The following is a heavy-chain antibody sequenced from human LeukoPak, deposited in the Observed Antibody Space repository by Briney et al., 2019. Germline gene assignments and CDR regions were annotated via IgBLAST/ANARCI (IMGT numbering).Heavy chain of an antibody. D-gene: IGHD5-18*01. CDR3: ARGRGYSYGLDY. CDR2: IYYSGST. Sequence: SETLSLTCTVSGGSVSSYYWSWIRQPPGKGLEWIGYIYYSGSTNYNPSLKSRVTISVDTSKNQFSLKLSSVTAADTAVYYCARGRGYSYGLDYWGQGTLVTVSS. V-gene: IGHV4-59*02. J-gene: IGHJ4*02. CDR1: GGSVSSYY.